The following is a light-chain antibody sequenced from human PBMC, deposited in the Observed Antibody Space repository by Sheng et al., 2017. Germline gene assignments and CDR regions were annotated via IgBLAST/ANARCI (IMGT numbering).Light chain of an antibody. CDR3: QKYDNSPWT. J-gene: IGKJ1*01. CDR1: QSIDSW. Sequence: DIQMTQSPSTLSASVGDRVTITCRASQSIDSWLAWYQQKPGKAPKLLIYKASSLESGVPSTFSGSGSGTEFTLTISSLQPDDFATYYCQKYDNSPWTFGQGTKWKSN. CDR2: KAS. V-gene: IGKV1-5*03.